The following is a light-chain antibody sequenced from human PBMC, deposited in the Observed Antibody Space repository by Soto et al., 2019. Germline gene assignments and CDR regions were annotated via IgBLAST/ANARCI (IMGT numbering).Light chain of an antibody. J-gene: IGLJ2*01. CDR1: SSNIGAGYD. CDR3: CSYAGSYTFRV. V-gene: IGLV1-40*01. CDR2: GNS. Sequence: QSVLTQPPSVSGAPGQRVTISCTGSSSNIGAGYDVHWYQQLPGTAPKLLIYGNSNRPSGVPDRFSCSKSGTSASLAITGLQAEDEADYYCCSYAGSYTFRVFGGGTKLTVL.